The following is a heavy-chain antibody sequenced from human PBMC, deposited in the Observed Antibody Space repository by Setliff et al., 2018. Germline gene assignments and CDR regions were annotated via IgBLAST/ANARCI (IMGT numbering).Heavy chain of an antibody. V-gene: IGHV4-4*09. J-gene: IGHJ5*02. CDR3: ARDGPHCVTSSCPGAWFDP. CDR2: IYSSGNI. Sequence: PSETLSLTCTVSGASISSYYWSWIRQPPGEGLEWIGYIYSSGNIKYNPSLKSRVTISLDTSKNQFSLKLSSVTAADTAVYYCARDGPHCVTSSCPGAWFDPWGQRILVTVSS. D-gene: IGHD2-2*01. CDR1: GASISSYY.